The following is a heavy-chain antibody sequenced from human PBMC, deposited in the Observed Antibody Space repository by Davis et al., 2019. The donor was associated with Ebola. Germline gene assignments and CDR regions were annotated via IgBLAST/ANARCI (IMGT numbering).Heavy chain of an antibody. Sequence: GSLRLSCTVSGGSIISSSSYWGWIRQPPRKGLEWIGSIYYSGITYYNPSLKSRVTISVDTSKNQFSLKLSSVTAADTADYYCARGELLDIWGQGTMVTVSS. J-gene: IGHJ3*02. CDR1: GGSIISSSSY. CDR3: ARGELLDI. V-gene: IGHV4-39*07. CDR2: IYYSGIT. D-gene: IGHD3-10*01.